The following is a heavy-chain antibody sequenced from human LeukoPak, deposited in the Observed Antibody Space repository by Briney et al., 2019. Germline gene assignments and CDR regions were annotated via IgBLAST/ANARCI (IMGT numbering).Heavy chain of an antibody. CDR3: LIFPGR. CDR1: GFSVINAW. Sequence: GGSLRLSCAASGFSVINAWMSWVRQAPGQGLEWVGRIKSRADGGTTGYAAPVEGRFSISRDDSENTLYLQMNSLQIDDTALYYCLIFPGRWGQGSLVTVSS. D-gene: IGHD3-3*01. V-gene: IGHV3-15*05. CDR2: IKSRADGGTT. J-gene: IGHJ4*02.